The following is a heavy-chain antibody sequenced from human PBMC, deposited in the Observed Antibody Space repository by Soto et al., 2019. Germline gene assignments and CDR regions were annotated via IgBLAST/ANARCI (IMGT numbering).Heavy chain of an antibody. J-gene: IGHJ4*02. CDR1: GGSISSGGYY. D-gene: IGHD6-13*01. V-gene: IGHV4-31*03. CDR3: ARVQQLERFFDY. Sequence: PSETLSLTCTVSGGSISSGGYYWSWIRQHPGKGLEWIGYIYYSGSTYYNPSLKSRVTISVDTSKNQFSLKLSSVTAADTAVYYCARVQQLERFFDYWGQGTLVTVSS. CDR2: IYYSGST.